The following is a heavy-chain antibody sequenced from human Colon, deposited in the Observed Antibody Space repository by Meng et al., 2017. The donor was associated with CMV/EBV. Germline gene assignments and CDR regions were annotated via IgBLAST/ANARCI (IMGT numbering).Heavy chain of an antibody. CDR2: IKQDGSEK. CDR3: ARIHYDSWSAYYRDY. D-gene: IGHD3-3*01. CDR1: GFTFSSYW. Sequence: GKSLKISCAASGFTFSSYWMSWVRQAPGKGLQWVANIKQDGSEKYYVDSVKGRFTASRDNARNSLYLQMNSLRAEDTAVYYCARIHYDSWSAYYRDYWGQGALVTVSS. V-gene: IGHV3-7*01. J-gene: IGHJ4*02.